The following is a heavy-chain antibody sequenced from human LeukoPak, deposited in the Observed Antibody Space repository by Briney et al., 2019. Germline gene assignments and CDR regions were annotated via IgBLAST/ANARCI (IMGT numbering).Heavy chain of an antibody. Sequence: ASVEVPCKVSGYTLTELSMHWVRQAPGKGLEWMGGFDPEDGETIYAQRFQGRVTVTEDTSTDTAYMELSSLRSEDTAVYYCATDLTYYFDYWGQGTLVTVSS. CDR1: GYTLTELS. CDR3: ATDLTYYFDY. J-gene: IGHJ4*02. V-gene: IGHV1-24*01. D-gene: IGHD3-9*01. CDR2: FDPEDGET.